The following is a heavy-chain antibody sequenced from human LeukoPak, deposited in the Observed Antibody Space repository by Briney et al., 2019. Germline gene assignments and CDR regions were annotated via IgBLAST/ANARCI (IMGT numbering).Heavy chain of an antibody. J-gene: IGHJ4*02. CDR3: AKSSVRGVMAGVED. CDR1: GFTFSSYG. D-gene: IGHD3-16*01. V-gene: IGHV3-33*06. Sequence: PGGSLRLSCAASGFTFSSYGMHWVRQAPGKGLEWVAVIWYDGSNKYYADSVKGRFTISRDNSKNTLYLQMNSLRAEDTAVYYCAKSSVRGVMAGVEDWGQGTLVTVSS. CDR2: IWYDGSNK.